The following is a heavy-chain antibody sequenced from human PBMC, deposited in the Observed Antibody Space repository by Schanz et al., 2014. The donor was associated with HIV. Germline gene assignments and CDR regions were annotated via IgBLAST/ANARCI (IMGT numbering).Heavy chain of an antibody. CDR3: ARAQGYCRRDSCYNY. V-gene: IGHV1-69*01. CDR1: GGTFINYA. J-gene: IGHJ4*02. D-gene: IGHD2-2*02. CDR2: IIHIFGTT. Sequence: QVQLVQSGAEVKKPGSSVKVFCRASGGTFINYAFSWVRQAPGQGLEWMGGIIHIFGTTNYAPKFQGRVSITADESTSTAYMELSSLRSEDTAVYYCARAQGYCRRDSCYNYWGQGTPVTVSS.